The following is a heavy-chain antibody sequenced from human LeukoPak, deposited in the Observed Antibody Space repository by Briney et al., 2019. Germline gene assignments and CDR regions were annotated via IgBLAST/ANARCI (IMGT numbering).Heavy chain of an antibody. CDR3: ARGLRYSSGWYYFDY. CDR2: IRYDGSNK. Sequence: GGSLRLSCAASGFIFTTYGMHWVRQAPGKGLEWVAFIRYDGSNKYYADSVKGRFTISRDNSKNTLYLQLNSLRGEDTAVYYCARGLRYSSGWYYFDYWGQGTLVTVSS. V-gene: IGHV3-30*02. CDR1: GFIFTTYG. D-gene: IGHD6-19*01. J-gene: IGHJ4*02.